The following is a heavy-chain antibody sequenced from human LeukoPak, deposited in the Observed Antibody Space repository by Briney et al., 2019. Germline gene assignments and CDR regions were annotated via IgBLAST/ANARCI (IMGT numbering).Heavy chain of an antibody. Sequence: ASVTVSCKASGYTFTGYYMHWVRQAPGQGLEWMGWINPNSGGTNYAQKFQGWVTMTRDTSISTAYMELSRLRSDDTAVYYCARDGSIKQQLVTEGYYYYGMDVWGQGTTVTVSS. CDR1: GYTFTGYY. CDR2: INPNSGGT. J-gene: IGHJ6*02. D-gene: IGHD6-13*01. CDR3: ARDGSIKQQLVTEGYYYYGMDV. V-gene: IGHV1-2*04.